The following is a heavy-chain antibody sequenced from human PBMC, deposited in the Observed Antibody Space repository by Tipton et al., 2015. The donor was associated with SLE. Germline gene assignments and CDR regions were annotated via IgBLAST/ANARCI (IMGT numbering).Heavy chain of an antibody. D-gene: IGHD5-24*01. J-gene: IGHJ2*01. CDR1: GYTFTSYG. CDR3: ARGFDGSPRYFDL. CDR2: IAAYNFKT. Sequence: QSGAEVKKPGASVKVSCKASGYTFTSYGVSWVRQAPGQGLEWMGWIAAYNFKTNYAQRFQGRVTMTADPSTNTAYMELRSLRYDDTAVYYCARGFDGSPRYFDLWGRGTLVTVSS. V-gene: IGHV1-18*01.